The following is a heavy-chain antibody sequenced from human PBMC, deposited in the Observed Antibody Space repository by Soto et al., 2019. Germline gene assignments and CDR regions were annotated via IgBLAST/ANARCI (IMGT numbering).Heavy chain of an antibody. CDR2: IYYDGTT. CDR3: ARQVRNTKIVLVKHYAADF. J-gene: IGHJ6*02. D-gene: IGHD3-22*01. Sequence: TLALPCSVSGDSLNNHYWAWVRLSPGKVLEWIGAIYYDGTTYYTESLKSRFSRSGDPSKNHFSLKVNSVTAADTSVYFCARQVRNTKIVLVKHYAADFWGQGTAVAAP. V-gene: IGHV4-59*08. CDR1: GDSLNNHY.